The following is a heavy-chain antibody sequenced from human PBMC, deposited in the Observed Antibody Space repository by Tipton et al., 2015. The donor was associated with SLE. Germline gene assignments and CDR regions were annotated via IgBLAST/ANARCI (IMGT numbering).Heavy chain of an antibody. V-gene: IGHV3-9*01. CDR1: GFTFDDYA. D-gene: IGHD3-10*01. J-gene: IGHJ4*02. CDR2: ISWNSGST. Sequence: RSLRLSCAASGFTFDDYAMHWVRQAPGKGLEWVSGISWNSGSTNYNPSLKSRVTISVDTSKNQFSLKLSSVTAADTAVYYCARGFTMVRGLFDYWGQGTLVTVSS. CDR3: ARGFTMVRGLFDY.